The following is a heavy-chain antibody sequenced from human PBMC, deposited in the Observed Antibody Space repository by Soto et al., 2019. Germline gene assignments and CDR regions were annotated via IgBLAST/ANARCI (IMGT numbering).Heavy chain of an antibody. Sequence: PGGSLRLSCAASGFTFSSYAMSWVRQAPGKGLEWVSAISGSGGSTYYADSVKGRCTITRENSKVNLYLQMNGLRDEDTAVYYCEKGLSFYEFWSGYNYDYGMDVWGQGITGTGSS. CDR2: ISGSGGST. CDR1: GFTFSSYA. D-gene: IGHD3-3*01. J-gene: IGHJ6*02. CDR3: EKGLSFYEFWSGYNYDYGMDV. V-gene: IGHV3-23*01.